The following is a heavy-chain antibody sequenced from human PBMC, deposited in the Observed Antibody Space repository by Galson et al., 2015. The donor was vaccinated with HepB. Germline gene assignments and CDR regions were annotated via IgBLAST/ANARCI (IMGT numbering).Heavy chain of an antibody. CDR1: GFTFSSYG. J-gene: IGHJ6*02. CDR3: AKDAFNHATYYYDSSGYYYLPPVSHYYGMDV. D-gene: IGHD3-22*01. CDR2: IWYDGSNK. V-gene: IGHV3-33*06. Sequence: SLRLSCAASGFTFSSYGMHWVRQAPGKGLEWVAVIWYDGSNKYYADSVKGRFTISRDNSKNTLYLQMNSLRAEDTAVYYCAKDAFNHATYYYDSSGYYYLPPVSHYYGMDVWGQGTTVTVSS.